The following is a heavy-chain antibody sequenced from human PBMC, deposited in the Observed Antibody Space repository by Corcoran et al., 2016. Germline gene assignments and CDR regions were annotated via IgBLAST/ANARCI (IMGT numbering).Heavy chain of an antibody. CDR2: INHSGST. D-gene: IGHD6-13*01. J-gene: IGHJ4*02. CDR1: GGSFSGYY. Sequence: QVQLQQWGAGLLKPSETLSLTCAVYGGSFSGYYWSWIRQPPGKGLEWIGEINHSGSTNYNPSLKSRVTISVDTSKNQFSLKLSSVTAADTAVYYCARSRNGGAAAGGLAFGYWGQGTLVTVSS. CDR3: ARSRNGGAAAGGLAFGY. V-gene: IGHV4-34*01.